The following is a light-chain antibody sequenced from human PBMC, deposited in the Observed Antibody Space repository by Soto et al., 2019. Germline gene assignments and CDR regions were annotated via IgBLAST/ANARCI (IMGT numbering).Light chain of an antibody. CDR1: QSVSSN. V-gene: IGKV3-15*01. J-gene: IGKJ4*01. CDR3: QQYNNWPLT. CDR2: GAS. Sequence: EIVMTQSPATLSVSPGERATLSCRASQSVSSNFAGYQQKPGQAPRLLIYGASTRATGIPARFSGSGSGTEFTLTISSLQSEDFAVYYCQQYNNWPLTFGGGTKVDIK.